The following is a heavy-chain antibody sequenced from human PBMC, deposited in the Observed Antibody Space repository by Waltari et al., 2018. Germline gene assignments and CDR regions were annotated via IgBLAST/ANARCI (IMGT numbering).Heavy chain of an antibody. D-gene: IGHD1-7*01. CDR3: ARVELGTLDY. Sequence: QVQLQESGPGLVKPSQTLSLTCTVSGGSISSGSYYWSWIRQPAGKGREWIGYIYTSGKTHYNPSRKRRVTMAVDTSKNQFSLKLSSVTAADTAVYYCARVELGTLDYWGQGTLVTVSS. J-gene: IGHJ4*02. V-gene: IGHV4-61*09. CDR2: IYTSGKT. CDR1: GGSISSGSYY.